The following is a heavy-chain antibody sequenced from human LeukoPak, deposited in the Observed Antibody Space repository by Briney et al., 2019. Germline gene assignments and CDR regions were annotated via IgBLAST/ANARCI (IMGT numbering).Heavy chain of an antibody. CDR1: GFTFSTYG. V-gene: IGHV3-23*01. D-gene: IGHD3-10*02. Sequence: GGSLRLSCAASGFTFSTYGMSWVRQAPGKGLEWAAAITGSGGSTFYADSVKGRFTISRDNAKNSLYLQMNSLRAEDTAVYYCAELGITMIGGVWGKGTTVTISS. CDR3: AELGITMIGGV. J-gene: IGHJ6*04. CDR2: ITGSGGST.